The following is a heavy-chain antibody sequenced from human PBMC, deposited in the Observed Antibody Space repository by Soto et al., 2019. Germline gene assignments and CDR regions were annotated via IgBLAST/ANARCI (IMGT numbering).Heavy chain of an antibody. D-gene: IGHD1-26*01. J-gene: IGHJ4*02. Sequence: EVQLLESGGGLVQPGGSLRPSCAASGFTFSSNAMSWVRQAPGKGREWVSAISGSGGSTYYADSVKGRFTISRDNSKNTLYLQMNSLRAEDTAVYYCAKDKGGSYYEPYYWGQGTLVTVSS. CDR1: GFTFSSNA. CDR3: AKDKGGSYYEPYY. V-gene: IGHV3-23*01. CDR2: ISGSGGST.